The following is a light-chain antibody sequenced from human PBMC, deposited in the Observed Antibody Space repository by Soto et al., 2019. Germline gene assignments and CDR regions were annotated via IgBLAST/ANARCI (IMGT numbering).Light chain of an antibody. CDR2: GAS. CDR3: QQYNNWPTT. CDR1: QRVTSH. J-gene: IGKJ2*01. Sequence: EVLMTQSPATLSMSPGETAPLSCRASQRVTSHLAWYQQKPGQAPRLRIYGASTRATAIPARFTGSGSGTEFTLTISSLKSEDFELYFCQQYNNWPTTFGQGTKVDIK. V-gene: IGKV3-15*01.